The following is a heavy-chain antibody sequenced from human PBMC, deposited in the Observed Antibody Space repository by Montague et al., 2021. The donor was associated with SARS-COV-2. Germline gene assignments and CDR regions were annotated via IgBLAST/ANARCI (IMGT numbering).Heavy chain of an antibody. CDR1: GGSIITGSNFY. CDR2: IHSSGGT. J-gene: IGHJ5*02. D-gene: IGHD3-22*01. V-gene: IGHV4-61*02. Sequence: TLSLTCAVSGGSIITGSNFYWGWIRQSAGKVLEWIGRIHSSGGTNYNPSLNSRLTMSVDSSANQFSLKLTSVTAADTAVYYCARDYYDSTGLNWFDPWGQGLLVTVSS. CDR3: ARDYYDSTGLNWFDP.